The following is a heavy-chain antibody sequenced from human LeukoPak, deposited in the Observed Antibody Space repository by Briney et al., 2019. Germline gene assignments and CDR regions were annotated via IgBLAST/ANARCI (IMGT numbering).Heavy chain of an antibody. J-gene: IGHJ4*02. CDR2: IYYSGIT. D-gene: IGHD4-11*01. V-gene: IGHV4-59*01. CDR3: ARRLAVTGRYYFDY. Sequence: SETLSLTCAVSGGSISTYYWTWIRQPPGRGLEWIGYIYYSGITNYNPSLKSRVTMSVDTSRNQFSLRLNSVTAADTAVYYCARRLAVTGRYYFDYWGQGSLVTVSS. CDR1: GGSISTYY.